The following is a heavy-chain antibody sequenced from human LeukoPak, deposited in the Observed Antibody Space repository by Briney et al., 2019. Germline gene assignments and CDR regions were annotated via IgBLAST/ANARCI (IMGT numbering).Heavy chain of an antibody. CDR2: IYYSGST. CDR1: GGSISSYY. J-gene: IGHJ4*02. V-gene: IGHV4-59*01. D-gene: IGHD4-17*01. CDR3: GRAPSGDLKFDY. Sequence: NPSETLSLTCTVSGGSISSYYWSWIRQPPGKGLEWIGYIYYSGSTNDNPSLKSRVTISVDTSKNQFPLKLSSVTAADTAVYYCGRAPSGDLKFDYWGQGTLVTVSS.